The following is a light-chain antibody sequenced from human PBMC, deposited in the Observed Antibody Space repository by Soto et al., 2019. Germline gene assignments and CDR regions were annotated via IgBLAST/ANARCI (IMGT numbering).Light chain of an antibody. J-gene: IGKJ3*01. V-gene: IGKV1-9*01. Sequence: DIQLTQSPSFLSASVGDRVTITCRASQGISSYLAWYQQKPGKAPKLLIYAASTLQSGVPSRFSGSGSGTEFTLTISCLQPEDVATYYCQQLNSYPAFTFGPGTKVDIK. CDR3: QQLNSYPAFT. CDR2: AAS. CDR1: QGISSY.